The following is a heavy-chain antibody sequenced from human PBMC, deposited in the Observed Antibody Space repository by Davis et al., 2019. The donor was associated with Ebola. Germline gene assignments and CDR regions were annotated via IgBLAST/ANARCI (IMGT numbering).Heavy chain of an antibody. CDR3: VKTRSNWWNDALEI. CDR2: IRYDGKNE. CDR1: GFTFSSYG. J-gene: IGHJ3*02. Sequence: GESLKISCAASGFTFSSYGMHWVRQAPGKGLEWVAFIRYDGKNEYYADSGKGRFTISRDNSKNTLDLQMNSLRPEDTAVYYCVKTRSNWWNDALEIWGRGTMVIVSS. V-gene: IGHV3-30*02. D-gene: IGHD2-8*02.